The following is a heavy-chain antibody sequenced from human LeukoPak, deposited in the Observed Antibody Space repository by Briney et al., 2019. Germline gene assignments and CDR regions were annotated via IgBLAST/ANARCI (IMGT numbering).Heavy chain of an antibody. CDR1: GFSVSSTF. J-gene: IGHJ4*02. D-gene: IGHD1-1*01. CDR3: VRGVNWNDLSFDY. Sequence: GGSLRLSCAASGFSVSSTFMTWVRLAPGKGLEWVSILYPGGNTDYSDSVKGRFTISRDNSKNSLYLQMNTLMTDDTAVYYCVRGVNWNDLSFDYGGQGTLVTVSS. V-gene: IGHV3-53*01. CDR2: LYPGGNT.